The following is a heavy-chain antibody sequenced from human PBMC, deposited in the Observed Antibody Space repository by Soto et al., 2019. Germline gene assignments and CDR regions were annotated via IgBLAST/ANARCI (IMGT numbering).Heavy chain of an antibody. J-gene: IGHJ3*02. CDR2: MIGDNGDS. D-gene: IGHD7-27*01. CDR1: GYTFPTYG. V-gene: IGHV1-18*01. Sequence: QLVQSGPEVKKTGASVKVSCKASGYTFPTYGITWLRQAPGQGLEWMGWMIGDNGDSEFPERFQDRVTLTRDTSATTAYMELSSLRSEDTAVYYCARWRLGITEEYAFDIWGQGTMVTVSS. CDR3: ARWRLGITEEYAFDI.